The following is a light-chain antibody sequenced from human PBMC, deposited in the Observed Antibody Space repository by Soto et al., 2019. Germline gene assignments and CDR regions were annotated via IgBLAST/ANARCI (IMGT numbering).Light chain of an antibody. CDR3: QQYKSYSDMYT. Sequence: DIPMTQSPSTLSASVGDRVTITCRASQSIYNWLAWYQQKPGKAPKLLISKASSLESGVPSRFSGSGSGTEFTLTISSLQPDDFATYYCQQYKSYSDMYTFGQGTKLEIK. CDR2: KAS. CDR1: QSIYNW. J-gene: IGKJ2*01. V-gene: IGKV1-5*03.